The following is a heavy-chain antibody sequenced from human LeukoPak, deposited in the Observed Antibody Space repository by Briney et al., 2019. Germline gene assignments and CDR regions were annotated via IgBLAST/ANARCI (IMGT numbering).Heavy chain of an antibody. V-gene: IGHV3-7*01. CDR2: IMEDGSET. J-gene: IGHJ6*03. Sequence: PGGALRLSCAASGFTLSTYWMCWVRQAPGKGLEWVANIMEDGSETNLVESVKGRFFISRDNAKNSQHLQMNSLRVEDTAVYYCARCEGFYDYFSGNPTYYFHMDVWGKGTTVTVSS. CDR3: ARCEGFYDYFSGNPTYYFHMDV. D-gene: IGHD3-16*01. CDR1: GFTLSTYW.